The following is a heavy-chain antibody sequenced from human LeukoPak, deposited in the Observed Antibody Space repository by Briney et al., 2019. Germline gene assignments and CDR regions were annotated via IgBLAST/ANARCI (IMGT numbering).Heavy chain of an antibody. Sequence: SETLSLTCTVSGGSINNYYWSWIRQPPGKGLEWIGYIYSSGSTNYNPSLKSRVIISVDTSKNQFSLKLRSVTAADTAVYYCARRTLCCGERFDPWGQGTLVTVSS. CDR1: GGSINNYY. D-gene: IGHD3-16*01. J-gene: IGHJ5*02. V-gene: IGHV4-59*08. CDR3: ARRTLCCGERFDP. CDR2: IYSSGST.